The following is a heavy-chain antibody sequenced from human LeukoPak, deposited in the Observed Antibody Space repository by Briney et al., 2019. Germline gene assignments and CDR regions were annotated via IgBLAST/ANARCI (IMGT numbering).Heavy chain of an antibody. Sequence: SVKVSCKASGGTFSSYAISWVRQAPGQGLEWMGRIIPILGIANYAQKFQGRVTITADKSTSTAYMELSSLRSEDTAVYYCARVGDCSGGSCYWEGYYYYGMDVWGQGTTVTVSS. CDR1: GGTFSSYA. V-gene: IGHV1-69*04. CDR2: IIPILGIA. D-gene: IGHD2-15*01. CDR3: ARVGDCSGGSCYWEGYYYYGMDV. J-gene: IGHJ6*02.